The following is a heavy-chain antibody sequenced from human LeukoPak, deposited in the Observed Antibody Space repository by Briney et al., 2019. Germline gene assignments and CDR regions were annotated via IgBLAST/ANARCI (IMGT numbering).Heavy chain of an antibody. CDR2: MNNGPGAT. J-gene: IGHJ6*02. CDR1: GFTFSSYW. Sequence: PGGSLRLSCAASGFTFSSYWMSWVRQPPGKGLEWVSAMNNGPGATFYRDSVRGRFTISRDDSKSTLYLQMNSLRAEDTGTYYCAKTHYDLLDVWGQGTTVTVSS. V-gene: IGHV3-23*01. CDR3: AKTHYDLLDV. D-gene: IGHD5-12*01.